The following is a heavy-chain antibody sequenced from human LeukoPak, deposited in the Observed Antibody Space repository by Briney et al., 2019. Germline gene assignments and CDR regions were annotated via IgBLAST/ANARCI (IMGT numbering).Heavy chain of an antibody. D-gene: IGHD2-21*01. V-gene: IGHV3-23*01. CDR2: IGNTET. Sequence: GGSLRLSCATSGFTLNTNAMSWVRQAPGKGLEWVSTIGNTETFYADSVTGRFTISRDNSKNTVYLHMNSLRVEDTAVYYCAKDWIQFNRVFDCFDSWGQGTLVTVSS. CDR3: AKDWIQFNRVFDCFDS. CDR1: GFTLNTNA. J-gene: IGHJ4*02.